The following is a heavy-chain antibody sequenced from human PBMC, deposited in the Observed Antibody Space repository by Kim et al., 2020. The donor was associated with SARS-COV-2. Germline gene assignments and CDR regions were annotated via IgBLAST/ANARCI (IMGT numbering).Heavy chain of an antibody. Sequence: GGSLRLSCAASGFTFSSYAMNWVRQAPGKGLEWIAAISRSRNSIYYADSVKGRFTISRDNGQNSLSLQLHSLRAEDTAVYFCARASNHGEYYFDSWGQGTVVTVSS. CDR2: ISRSRNSI. V-gene: IGHV3-21*01. CDR3: ARASNHGEYYFDS. D-gene: IGHD4-17*01. CDR1: GFTFSSYA. J-gene: IGHJ5*01.